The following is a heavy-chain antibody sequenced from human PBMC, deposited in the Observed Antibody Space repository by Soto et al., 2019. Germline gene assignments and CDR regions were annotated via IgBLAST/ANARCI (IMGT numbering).Heavy chain of an antibody. V-gene: IGHV3-23*01. D-gene: IGHD2-2*02. Sequence: EVQLLESGGGLVQPGGSLRLSCAASGFTFSSYAMSWVRQAPGKGLEWVSAISGSGGSTYYADSVKGRFTISRDNSKNTLYLQMNSLRAEDTAVYYCAKDEGYCSSTSCYSSWFDPRGQGTLVTVSS. CDR3: AKDEGYCSSTSCYSSWFDP. CDR1: GFTFSSYA. J-gene: IGHJ5*02. CDR2: ISGSGGST.